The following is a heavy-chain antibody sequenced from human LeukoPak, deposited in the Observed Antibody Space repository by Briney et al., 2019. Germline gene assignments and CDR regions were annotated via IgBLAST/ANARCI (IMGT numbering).Heavy chain of an antibody. D-gene: IGHD3-16*01. J-gene: IGHJ5*02. CDR3: ARDADEYVWGSNWFDP. V-gene: IGHV3-30-3*01. Sequence: PGGSLRLSCAASGFTFSSYAMHWVRQAPGKGLEWVAVISYDGSNKYNADSVKGRFTISRDNSKNTLHLQMNSLRAEDTAVYYCARDADEYVWGSNWFDPWGQGTLVTVSS. CDR2: ISYDGSNK. CDR1: GFTFSSYA.